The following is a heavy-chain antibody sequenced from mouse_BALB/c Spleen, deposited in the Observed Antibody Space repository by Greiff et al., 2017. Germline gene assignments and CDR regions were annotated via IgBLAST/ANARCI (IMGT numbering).Heavy chain of an antibody. CDR2: ISYDGSN. CDR1: GYSITSGYY. CDR3: AREGTVVAPDWYFDV. Sequence: ESGPGLVKPSQSLSLTCSVTGYSITSGYYWNWIRQFPGNKLEWMGYISYDGSNNYNPSLKNRISITRDTSKNQFFLKLNSVTTEDTATYYCAREGTVVAPDWYFDVWGAGTTVTVSS. D-gene: IGHD1-1*01. V-gene: IGHV3-6*02. J-gene: IGHJ1*01.